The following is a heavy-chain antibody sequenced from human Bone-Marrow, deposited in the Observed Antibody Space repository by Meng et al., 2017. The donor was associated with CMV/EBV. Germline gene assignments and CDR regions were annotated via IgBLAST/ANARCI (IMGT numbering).Heavy chain of an antibody. Sequence: LSLTCAASGFTFSSDGMHWVRQAPGRGRAWVAVIWYDGSNKNYADSVKGRFTISRDNSKNTLYLQMNSLRAEDTAVYYCAKDTTGNLDYWGQGTLVTVSS. CDR1: GFTFSSDG. V-gene: IGHV3-33*06. CDR2: IWYDGSNK. CDR3: AKDTTGNLDY. J-gene: IGHJ4*02. D-gene: IGHD4-23*01.